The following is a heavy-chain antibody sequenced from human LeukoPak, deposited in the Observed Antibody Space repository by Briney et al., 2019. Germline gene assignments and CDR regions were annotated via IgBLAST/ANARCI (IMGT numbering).Heavy chain of an antibody. CDR1: GFTVSSNY. CDR2: IYSGGST. CDR3: ARLGRFLEWFFDY. D-gene: IGHD3-3*01. J-gene: IGHJ4*02. V-gene: IGHV3-53*01. Sequence: PGGSLRLSCAASGFTVSSNYMSGVRQAPGKGLEWVSVIYSGGSTYYADSVKGRFTISRDNSKNTLYLQMNSLRAEDTAVYYCARLGRFLEWFFDYWGQGTLVTVSS.